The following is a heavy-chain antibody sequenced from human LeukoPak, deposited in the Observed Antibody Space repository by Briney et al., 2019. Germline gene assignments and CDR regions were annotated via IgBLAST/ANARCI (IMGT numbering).Heavy chain of an antibody. D-gene: IGHD2-21*02. V-gene: IGHV5-51*01. CDR1: GYTFTSYW. Sequence: GESLKISCQGSGYTFTSYWFGWVRQMPVRGLEWMGSIYPGDSDTKYSPSFQGQVTISVDKSTNTAYLQWTSLKTSDTAMYYCARGDVVRGVSWFDSWGQGALVTVSS. CDR3: ARGDVVRGVSWFDS. J-gene: IGHJ5*01. CDR2: IYPGDSDT.